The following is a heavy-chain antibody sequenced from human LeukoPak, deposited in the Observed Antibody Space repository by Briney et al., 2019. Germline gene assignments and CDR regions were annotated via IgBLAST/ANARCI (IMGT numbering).Heavy chain of an antibody. J-gene: IGHJ6*03. CDR2: IYGSGIT. Sequence: PSETLSLTCTVSGGSITSNYWSWIRQSAGTGLEWIGRIYGSGITDYNPSLKSRVTMSLGTSRKQFSLRLTSVTAADTAVYYCARLKFYDSTGYSPGYYMDVWGKGTTVSVFS. CDR1: GGSITSNY. D-gene: IGHD3-22*01. CDR3: ARLKFYDSTGYSPGYYMDV. V-gene: IGHV4-4*07.